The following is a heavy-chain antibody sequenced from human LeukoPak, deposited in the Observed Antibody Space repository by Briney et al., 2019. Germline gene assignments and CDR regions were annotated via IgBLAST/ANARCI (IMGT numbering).Heavy chain of an antibody. CDR2: INHSGNT. D-gene: IGHD5-24*01. CDR1: GGSFSGYY. Sequence: SETLSLTCAVYGGSFSGYYWSWIRQPPGKGLEWIGEINHSGNTKYNPSLKSRVTISVDTSKNQFPLKLSSVTAADTAVYYCASRGGYKFRFTDYYYYYMDVWGNGTTVTVSS. V-gene: IGHV4-34*01. J-gene: IGHJ6*03. CDR3: ASRGGYKFRFTDYYYYYMDV.